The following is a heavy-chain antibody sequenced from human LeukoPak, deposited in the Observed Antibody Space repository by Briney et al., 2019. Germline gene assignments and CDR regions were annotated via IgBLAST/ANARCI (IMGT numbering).Heavy chain of an antibody. J-gene: IGHJ5*02. Sequence: SETLSLTCTVSGGSISSSSYYWGWIRQPPGKGLEWIGSIYYSGSTYYNPSLKSRVTISVDTSKNQFSLKLSSVTAADTAVYYCARQRYCSSTSCYRRWFDHWGQGTLVTVSS. CDR1: GGSISSSSYY. CDR2: IYYSGST. V-gene: IGHV4-39*01. CDR3: ARQRYCSSTSCYRRWFDH. D-gene: IGHD2-2*02.